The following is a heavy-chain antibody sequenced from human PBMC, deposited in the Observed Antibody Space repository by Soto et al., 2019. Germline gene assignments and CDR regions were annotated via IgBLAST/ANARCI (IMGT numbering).Heavy chain of an antibody. V-gene: IGHV5-51*01. CDR1: EYDFATYW. Sequence: EVQLVQSGAEVKKPGESLKISCKGSEYDFATYWIGWLRQMSGKGLEWMGIIYPRDSDTKYSPSFQGQVTISADKSISTAYLQWSSLKASDTAMYYCARLDTSGYYYYGMDVWGQGTTVTVS. CDR2: IYPRDSDT. CDR3: ARLDTSGYYYYGMDV. D-gene: IGHD3-22*01. J-gene: IGHJ6*02.